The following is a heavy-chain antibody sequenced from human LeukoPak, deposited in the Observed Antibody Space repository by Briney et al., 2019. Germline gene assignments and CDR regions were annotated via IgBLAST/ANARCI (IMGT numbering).Heavy chain of an antibody. CDR1: GFTFSSYG. V-gene: IGHV3-33*01. CDR3: ARDNYGELGDY. CDR2: IWYDGSNK. D-gene: IGHD4-17*01. J-gene: IGHJ4*02. Sequence: GRSLRLSCAASGFTFSSYGMHWVRQAPGKGLEWVAVIWYDGSNKYYTDSVKGRFTISRDNSKNTLYLQMNSLRAEDTAVYYCARDNYGELGDYWGQGTLVTVSS.